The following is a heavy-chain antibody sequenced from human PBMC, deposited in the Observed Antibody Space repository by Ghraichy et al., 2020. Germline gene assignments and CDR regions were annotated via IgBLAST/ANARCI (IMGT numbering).Heavy chain of an antibody. J-gene: IGHJ3*01. D-gene: IGHD1-14*01. CDR1: GDTVAPHSAA. CDR2: TYFRSRWYV. CDR3: ARGVREPRLWAFDV. V-gene: IGHV6-1*01. Sequence: SQTLSLPCDISGDTVAPHSAAWHSISQSPSRGLEWLGRTYFRSRWYVDYAASLKGRLSITADASKNQFSLHLTSVSPEDTAVYYCARGVREPRLWAFDVWGQGTMVT.